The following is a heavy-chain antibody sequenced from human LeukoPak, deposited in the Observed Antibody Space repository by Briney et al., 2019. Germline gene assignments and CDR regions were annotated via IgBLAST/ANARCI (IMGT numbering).Heavy chain of an antibody. Sequence: GASVKVSCKASGYTFTNFGISWVRQAPGQGLEWMGWISAYNGNTNYAQRLQGGVTMTTDTSTSTAYTELRSLRSDDTAVYYCARDRDYGDYNTQDLFVYWGQGTLVTVSS. J-gene: IGHJ4*02. D-gene: IGHD4-17*01. CDR1: GYTFTNFG. CDR2: ISAYNGNT. CDR3: ARDRDYGDYNTQDLFVY. V-gene: IGHV1-18*01.